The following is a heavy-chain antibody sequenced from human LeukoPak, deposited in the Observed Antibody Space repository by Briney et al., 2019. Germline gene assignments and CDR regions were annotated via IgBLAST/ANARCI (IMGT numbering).Heavy chain of an antibody. CDR1: GFTFSSYE. V-gene: IGHV3-48*03. CDR2: ISSSGSTI. J-gene: IGHJ6*03. D-gene: IGHD6-13*01. CDR3: ARVIAAAHGHPIHYYYYMDV. Sequence: GGSLRLSCAASGFTFSSYEMNWVRQAPGKGLEWVSYISSSGSTIYYADSLKGRFTISRDNAKNSLYLQMNSLRAEDTAVYYCARVIAAAHGHPIHYYYYMDVWGKGTTVTVSS.